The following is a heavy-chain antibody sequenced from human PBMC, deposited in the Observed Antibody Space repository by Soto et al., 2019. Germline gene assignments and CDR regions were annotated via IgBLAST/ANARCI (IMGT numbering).Heavy chain of an antibody. CDR3: GRGRSGQIVVFY. Sequence: SVKVSCKASGYTFTGHYIHWVRQAPEQGPEWMGEIGPESGATRYAQKFQGRVTMTMDMSITTVYMELSNLSPDNTAVYYCGRGRSGQIVVFYWAQGTPVTVSS. V-gene: IGHV1-2*02. J-gene: IGHJ4*02. D-gene: IGHD5-12*01. CDR1: GYTFTGHY. CDR2: IGPESGAT.